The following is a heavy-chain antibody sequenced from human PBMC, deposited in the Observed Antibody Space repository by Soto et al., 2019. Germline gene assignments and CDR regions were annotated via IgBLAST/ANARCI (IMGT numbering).Heavy chain of an antibody. V-gene: IGHV2-5*02. D-gene: IGHD5-12*01. CDR1: GFSLSTRGAG. CDR2: LFMDDDK. CDR3: AHRPRGYAYYFDF. Sequence: QITLKESGPTLMKPTQTLTLTCTFSGFSLSTRGAGVAWIRQPPGKALEWLALLFMDDDKWYNPSLKSRLTITGDTSKNQEVLIMTNTVPVDTATYYCAHRPRGYAYYFDFWGQGTLVTVSS. J-gene: IGHJ4*02.